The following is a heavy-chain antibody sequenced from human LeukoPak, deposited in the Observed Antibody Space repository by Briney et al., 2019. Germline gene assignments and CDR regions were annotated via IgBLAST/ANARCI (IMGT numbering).Heavy chain of an antibody. D-gene: IGHD2-8*01. CDR3: ARDPFNGALYF. J-gene: IGHJ4*02. CDR1: GFTFSSYS. Sequence: GGSLRLSCAASGFTFSSYSMNWVRQAPGKGLEWVAVISYDGSNKYYADSVKGRFTISRDNSKNTLYLQMNSLRVEDTAVYYCARDPFNGALYFWGRGILVTVSS. V-gene: IGHV3-30*03. CDR2: ISYDGSNK.